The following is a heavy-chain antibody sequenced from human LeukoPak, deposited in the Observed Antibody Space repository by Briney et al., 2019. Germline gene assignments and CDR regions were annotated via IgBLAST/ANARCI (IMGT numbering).Heavy chain of an antibody. CDR2: IYYSGST. D-gene: IGHD2-15*01. V-gene: IGHV4-59*01. J-gene: IGHJ6*03. CDR3: ARGGGNYYYYYMDV. CDR1: GGSISSYY. Sequence: SETLSLTCTVSGGSISSYYWSWIRQPPGKGLEWIGYIYYSGSTNYYPSLKSRVTISVDTSKNQFSLKLSSVTAADTAVYYCARGGGNYYYYYMDVWGKGTTVTVSS.